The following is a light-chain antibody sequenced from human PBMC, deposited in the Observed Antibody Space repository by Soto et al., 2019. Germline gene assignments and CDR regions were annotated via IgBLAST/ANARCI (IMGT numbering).Light chain of an antibody. Sequence: QSVLTQPASVSGSPGQSITISCTGTSSDVGAYNYVSWYQQHPGKAPKLMIFDVSNRPSGVSYRFSGSKSGNTASLTISGLQAEDEADYYCSSYTSSSTLYVFGPGTKLTVL. V-gene: IGLV2-14*01. CDR1: SSDVGAYNY. CDR3: SSYTSSSTLYV. J-gene: IGLJ1*01. CDR2: DVS.